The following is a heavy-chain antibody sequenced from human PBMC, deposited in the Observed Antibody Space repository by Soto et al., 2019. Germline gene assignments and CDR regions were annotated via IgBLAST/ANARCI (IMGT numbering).Heavy chain of an antibody. J-gene: IGHJ5*02. Sequence: GGSLRLSCAASGFTFSSYAMSWVRQAPGKGLEWVSAISGSGGSTYYADSVKGRFTISRDNSKNTLYLQMNSLRAEDTALSYSAKVRILVLGWSPEQEWNNCFAPWGQGTLVTVSS. D-gene: IGHD2-8*01. V-gene: IGHV3-23*01. CDR3: AKVRILVLGWSPEQEWNNCFAP. CDR1: GFTFSSYA. CDR2: ISGSGGST.